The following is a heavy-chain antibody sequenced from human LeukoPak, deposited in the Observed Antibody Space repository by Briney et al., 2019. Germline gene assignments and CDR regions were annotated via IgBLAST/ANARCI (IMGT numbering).Heavy chain of an antibody. J-gene: IGHJ3*02. V-gene: IGHV3-15*01. CDR2: IKSKTDGGTT. CDR1: GFTFSDYY. D-gene: IGHD1-26*01. Sequence: GGSLRLSCAASGFTFSDYYMSWIRQAPGKGLEWVGRIKSKTDGGTTDYAAPVKGRFTISRDDSKNTLYPQMNSLKTEDTAVYYCTTAPYSGSYYGNAFDIWGQGTMVTVSS. CDR3: TTAPYSGSYYGNAFDI.